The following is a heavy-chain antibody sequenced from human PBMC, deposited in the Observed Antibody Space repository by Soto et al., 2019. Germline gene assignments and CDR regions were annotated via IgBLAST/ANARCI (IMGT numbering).Heavy chain of an antibody. V-gene: IGHV3-48*03. D-gene: IGHD3-3*01. CDR1: GFTFSTYE. CDR2: IGSGGTI. Sequence: PGGSLRVSCAASGFTFSTYEMTWVRQAPGKGLEWVSYIGSGGTIFYADSVKGRFTISRDNARNSLYLQMNSLRDEDTAVYYCARGGYYWDNWGRGSLVTVSS. CDR3: ARGGYYWDN. J-gene: IGHJ4*01.